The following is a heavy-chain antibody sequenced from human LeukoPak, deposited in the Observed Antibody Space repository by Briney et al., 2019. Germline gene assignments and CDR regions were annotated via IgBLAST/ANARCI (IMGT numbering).Heavy chain of an antibody. V-gene: IGHV3-21*01. Sequence: GGSLRLSCTASGFTFTTYTMNWVRQAPGKGLEWVSSISSSSYYIYYADSVKGRFTISRDNAKNSLYLQMNSLRAEDTAVYYCARVDWSGYDPYWGQGTLVTVSS. J-gene: IGHJ4*02. CDR3: ARVDWSGYDPY. CDR1: GFTFTTYT. CDR2: ISSSSYYI. D-gene: IGHD5-12*01.